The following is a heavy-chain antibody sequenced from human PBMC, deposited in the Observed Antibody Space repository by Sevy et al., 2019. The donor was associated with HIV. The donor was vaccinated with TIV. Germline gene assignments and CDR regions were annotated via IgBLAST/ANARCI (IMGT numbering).Heavy chain of an antibody. J-gene: IGHJ4*02. CDR2: VYYSGST. Sequence: SETLSLTCTVSGGSISSYYWSWIRQPPGKALEWIGYVYYSGSTNYNPSLKRRVTISIDTSKNQFSLKLTSVTASDTAVYYCARERQLVLDYWGQGTLVTVSS. V-gene: IGHV4-59*01. CDR1: GGSISSYY. D-gene: IGHD6-13*01. CDR3: ARERQLVLDY.